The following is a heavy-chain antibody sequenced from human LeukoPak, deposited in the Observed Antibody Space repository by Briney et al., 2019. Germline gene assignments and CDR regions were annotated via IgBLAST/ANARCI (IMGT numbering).Heavy chain of an antibody. CDR2: ISGSGDTT. V-gene: IGHV3-23*01. D-gene: IGHD2-2*01. CDR1: RFTFSSYG. J-gene: IGHJ4*02. Sequence: GGSLRLSCAASRFTFSSYGMSWVRQAPGKGLEWVSAISGSGDTTYYADSVKGRFTISRDNSKNTLYLQMNSLRAEDTAVYYCAKDQAGCSSSSCYERGFDYWGQGTLVTVSS. CDR3: AKDQAGCSSSSCYERGFDY.